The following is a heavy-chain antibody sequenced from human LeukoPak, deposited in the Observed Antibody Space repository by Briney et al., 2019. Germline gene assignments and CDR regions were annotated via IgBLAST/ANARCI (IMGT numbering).Heavy chain of an antibody. CDR3: ARDGNYDYVWGSKGDAFDI. CDR1: GFTISTDW. D-gene: IGHD3-16*01. J-gene: IGHJ3*02. V-gene: IGHV3-7*03. Sequence: HPGGSLRLSCAASGFTISTDWMSWVRQAPGKVLEWVANIKQDGSERYYVDSVKGRFTISRDNAKNSLYLQMNSLRAEDTAVYFCARDGNYDYVWGSKGDAFDIWGLGTMVTVSS. CDR2: IKQDGSER.